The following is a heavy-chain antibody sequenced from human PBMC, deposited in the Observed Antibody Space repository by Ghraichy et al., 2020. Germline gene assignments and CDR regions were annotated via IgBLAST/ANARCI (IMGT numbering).Heavy chain of an antibody. CDR1: GGSISSYY. CDR2: IYYSGST. CDR3: ARASLCSGGSCYAPGGDY. J-gene: IGHJ4*02. D-gene: IGHD2-15*01. Sequence: SQTLSLTCTVSGGSISSYYWSWIRQPPGKGLEWIGYIYYSGSTNYNPSLKSRVTISVDTSKNQFSLKLSSVTAADTAVYYCARASLCSGGSCYAPGGDYWGQGTLVTVSS. V-gene: IGHV4-59*01.